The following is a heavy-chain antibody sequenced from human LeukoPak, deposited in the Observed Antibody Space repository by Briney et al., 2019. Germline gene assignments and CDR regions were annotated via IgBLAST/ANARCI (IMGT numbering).Heavy chain of an antibody. D-gene: IGHD1-7*01. J-gene: IGHJ4*02. Sequence: HPGGSLRLSCAASGFTFSNAWMSWVRQAPGKGLEWVAYIHYDSTTEDYADSVKGRFTISRDNSKNTLFLQMNNLRVEDMAVFYCAKDWNWAIDYWGQGTLVTVSS. CDR1: GFTFSNAW. V-gene: IGHV3-30*02. CDR2: IHYDSTTE. CDR3: AKDWNWAIDY.